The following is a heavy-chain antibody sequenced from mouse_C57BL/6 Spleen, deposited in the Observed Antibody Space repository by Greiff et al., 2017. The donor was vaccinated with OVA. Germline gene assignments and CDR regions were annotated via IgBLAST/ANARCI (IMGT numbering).Heavy chain of an antibody. Sequence: QVQLKESGPGLVKPSQSLFLTCSITGFPITSGYYWIWIRQSPGKPLEWMGYITHSGETFYNPSLQSPISITRETSKNQFFLQLNSVTTEDTAMYYCAGASGYYYAMDYWGQGTSVTVSS. CDR2: ITHSGET. J-gene: IGHJ4*01. V-gene: IGHV12-3*01. CDR1: GFPITSGYY. CDR3: AGASGYYYAMDY. D-gene: IGHD6-1*01.